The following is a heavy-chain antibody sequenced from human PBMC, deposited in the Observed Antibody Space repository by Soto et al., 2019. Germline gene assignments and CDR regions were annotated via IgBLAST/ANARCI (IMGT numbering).Heavy chain of an antibody. CDR3: ARGDYAKAFDI. J-gene: IGHJ3*02. CDR1: GYSISSSNW. V-gene: IGHV4-28*03. CDR2: IYYSGSA. Sequence: PSKTLSLTCAVPGYSISSSNWWGWIRQPPGKGLEWIGNIYYSGSAYYNPSLKSRVTMSVDTSKNQFSLKLTSVTAVDTAVYYCARGDYAKAFDIWGQGTTVT. D-gene: IGHD2-2*01.